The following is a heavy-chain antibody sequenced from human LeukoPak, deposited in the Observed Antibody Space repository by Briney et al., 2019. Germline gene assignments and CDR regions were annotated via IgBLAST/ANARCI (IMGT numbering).Heavy chain of an antibody. D-gene: IGHD5-12*01. V-gene: IGHV3-20*04. CDR3: AKGGGYEAQYYYYYLDV. CDR1: GFTFDDYG. J-gene: IGHJ6*03. Sequence: GGSLRLSCAASGFTFDDYGMSWVRQAPGKGLEWVSGINWNGGSTGYADSVKGRFTISRDNAKDSLYLQMNSLRAEDTAVYYCAKGGGYEAQYYYYYLDVWGKGTTVTISS. CDR2: INWNGGST.